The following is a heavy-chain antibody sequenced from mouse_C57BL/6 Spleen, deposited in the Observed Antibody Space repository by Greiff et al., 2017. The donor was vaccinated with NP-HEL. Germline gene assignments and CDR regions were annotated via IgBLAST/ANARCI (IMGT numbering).Heavy chain of an antibody. D-gene: IGHD1-1*01. J-gene: IGHJ2*01. CDR1: GFTFSSYA. CDR2: ISSGGDYI. Sequence: EVQGVESGEGLVKPGGSLKLSCAASGFTFSSYAMSWVRQTPEKRLEWVAYISSGGDYIYYADTVKGRFTISRDNARNTLYLQMSSLKSEDTAMYYCTRVLTTVVAFDYWGQGTTLTVSS. V-gene: IGHV5-9-1*02. CDR3: TRVLTTVVAFDY.